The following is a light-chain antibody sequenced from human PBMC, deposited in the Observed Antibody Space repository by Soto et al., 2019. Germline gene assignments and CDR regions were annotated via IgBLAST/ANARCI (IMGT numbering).Light chain of an antibody. J-gene: IGKJ5*01. CDR2: GAS. CDR3: QQRSSWPPIT. CDR1: QSVGSY. V-gene: IGKV3-11*01. Sequence: IVLTQAPATLSLSPGERATLSCRTSQSVGSYLAWYQQKPGQAPRLLIYGASNRATGIPARFSGSGSGTDFTLTISSLEPEDFALYYCQQRSSWPPITFGQGTRLEIK.